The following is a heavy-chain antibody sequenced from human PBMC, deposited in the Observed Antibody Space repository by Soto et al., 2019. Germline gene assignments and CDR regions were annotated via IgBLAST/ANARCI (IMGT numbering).Heavy chain of an antibody. CDR2: IYYSGST. CDR3: ARDPNSSSWYLYYYYYGMDV. CDR1: GGSISSSNW. Sequence: PSETLSLTCAVSGGSISSSNWWSWVRQPPGKGLEWIGEIYYSGSTNYNPSLKSRVTISVDKSKNQFSLKLSSVTAADTAVYYCARDPNSSSWYLYYYYYGMDVWGQGTTVTVSS. J-gene: IGHJ6*02. V-gene: IGHV4-4*02. D-gene: IGHD6-13*01.